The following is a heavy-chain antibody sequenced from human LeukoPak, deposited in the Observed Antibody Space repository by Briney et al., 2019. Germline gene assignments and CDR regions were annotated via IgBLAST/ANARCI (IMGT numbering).Heavy chain of an antibody. CDR2: FDPEDGET. Sequence: ASVKVSCKVSGYALTELSMHWVRQAPGKGLEWMGGFDPEDGETIYAQKFQGRVTMTEDTSTDTAYMELSSLRSEDTAVYYCATDPVGATNAPNDYWGQGTLVTVSS. CDR1: GYALTELS. V-gene: IGHV1-24*01. J-gene: IGHJ4*02. CDR3: ATDPVGATNAPNDY. D-gene: IGHD1-26*01.